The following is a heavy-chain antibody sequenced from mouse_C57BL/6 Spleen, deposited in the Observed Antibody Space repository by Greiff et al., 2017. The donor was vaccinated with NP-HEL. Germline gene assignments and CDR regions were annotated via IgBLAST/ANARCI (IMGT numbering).Heavy chain of an antibody. Sequence: VQLQQSGPELVKPGASVKISCKASGYTFTDYYMNWVKQSHGKSLEWIGDINPNNGGTSYNQKFKGKATLTVDKSSSTAYMELRSLTSEDSAVYYCARGTTVGGFAYWGQGTLVTVSA. CDR3: ARGTTVGGFAY. J-gene: IGHJ3*01. V-gene: IGHV1-26*01. CDR1: GYTFTDYY. CDR2: INPNNGGT. D-gene: IGHD1-1*01.